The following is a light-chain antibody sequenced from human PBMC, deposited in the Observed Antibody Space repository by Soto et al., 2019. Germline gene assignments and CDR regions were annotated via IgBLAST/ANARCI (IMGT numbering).Light chain of an antibody. V-gene: IGKV3-20*01. CDR2: GAS. Sequence: EIVLTQSPGTLSLSPGERATLSCRASQSVSGSYLAWYQQKPGQAPRLLTYGASSRATGIPDRISGSGSGTAFTLTISRLEPEDFVVYYCQQYGSLPRTFGQGTKVEIK. CDR1: QSVSGSY. CDR3: QQYGSLPRT. J-gene: IGKJ1*01.